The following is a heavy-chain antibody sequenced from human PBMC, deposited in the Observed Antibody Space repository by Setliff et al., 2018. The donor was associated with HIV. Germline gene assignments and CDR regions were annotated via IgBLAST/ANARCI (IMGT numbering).Heavy chain of an antibody. CDR1: GGSISSYYW. Sequence: TLSLTCTVSGGSISSYYWSWILQPPGKALEWLARIDWDDDKYYRTSLKTRLTISKDTSKNQVVLTMTNMDPVDTATYYCARTLTNFWSGYYQTDWGQGTLVTVSS. D-gene: IGHD3-3*01. J-gene: IGHJ4*02. V-gene: IGHV2-70*11. CDR2: IDWDDDK. CDR3: ARTLTNFWSGYYQTD.